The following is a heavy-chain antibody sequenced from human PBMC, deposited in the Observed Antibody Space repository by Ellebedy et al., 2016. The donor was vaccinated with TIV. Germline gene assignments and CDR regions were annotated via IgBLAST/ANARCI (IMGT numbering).Heavy chain of an antibody. D-gene: IGHD3-16*01. Sequence: MPSETLSLTCTVSGDSMNNSYWSWIRQPPGKGLEWIGYIDDSGSTHYNPSLEGRVTISLHTSKKQFSLKLTSVTAADTAVYFCAGEDNTDSGGGNWGQGTLVTVSS. V-gene: IGHV4-59*01. CDR3: AGEDNTDSGGGN. CDR1: GDSMNNSY. CDR2: IDDSGST. J-gene: IGHJ4*02.